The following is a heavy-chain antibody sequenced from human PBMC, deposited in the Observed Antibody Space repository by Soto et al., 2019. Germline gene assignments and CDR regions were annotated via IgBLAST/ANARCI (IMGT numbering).Heavy chain of an antibody. CDR2: IYGGGST. J-gene: IGHJ6*02. V-gene: IGHV3-53*04. D-gene: IGHD3-10*01. CDR3: ASGSTMVRGCVWDYYGMDF. CDR1: GFTVSSNY. Sequence: EVQLVESGGGLVQPGGSLRLSCAASGFTVSSNYMSWVRQAPGKGLEWVSVIYGGGSTYYADSVKGRFTISRHNSKNTLYSQMNSVRAEDTAVYYCASGSTMVRGCVWDYYGMDFWGQGTTVTVSS.